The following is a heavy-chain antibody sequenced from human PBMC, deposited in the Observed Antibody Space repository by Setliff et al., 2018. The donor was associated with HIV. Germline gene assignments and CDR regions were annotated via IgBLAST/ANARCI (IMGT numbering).Heavy chain of an antibody. CDR2: IYYSGST. J-gene: IGHJ5*02. CDR1: GGSISSGSYY. V-gene: IGHV4-39*01. Sequence: PSETLSLTCTVSGGSISSGSYYWSWIRQPPGKGLEWIGSIYYSGSTYYNPSLKSRVTISVDTSKNQFSLKLSPVTAADTAVYYCASEQTYYDFWSGYYLGGVFDPWGQGTLVTVSS. D-gene: IGHD3-3*01. CDR3: ASEQTYYDFWSGYYLGGVFDP.